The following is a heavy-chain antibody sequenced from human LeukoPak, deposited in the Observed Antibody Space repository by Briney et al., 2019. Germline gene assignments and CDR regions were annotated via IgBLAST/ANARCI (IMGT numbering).Heavy chain of an antibody. D-gene: IGHD6-13*01. J-gene: IGHJ6*02. CDR1: GFTFSNYG. Sequence: GGSLRLSCAASGFTFSNYGMHWVRQAPGKGLEWVALIWYDGSNKYYADSVKGRFTISRDNSENTLYLQMNSLRAEDTAVYYCARGLRGWRGIAAAGDYGMDVWGQGTTVTVSS. CDR2: IWYDGSNK. CDR3: ARGLRGWRGIAAAGDYGMDV. V-gene: IGHV3-33*01.